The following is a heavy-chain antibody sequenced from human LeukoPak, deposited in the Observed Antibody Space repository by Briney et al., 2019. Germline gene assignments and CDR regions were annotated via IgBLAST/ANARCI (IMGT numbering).Heavy chain of an antibody. J-gene: IGHJ4*02. D-gene: IGHD2-8*02. CDR1: GFSVTSDY. CDR2: IFPSGGEI. CDR3: ATYRQVLLPFES. Sequence: GGSLRLSCAASGFSVTSDYMSWVRQAPGKGLEWVSSIFPSGGEIHYADSVRGRFTISRDNSKSTLSLQMNSLRAEDTAIYYCATYRQVLLPFESWGQGTLVTVSS. V-gene: IGHV3-53*01.